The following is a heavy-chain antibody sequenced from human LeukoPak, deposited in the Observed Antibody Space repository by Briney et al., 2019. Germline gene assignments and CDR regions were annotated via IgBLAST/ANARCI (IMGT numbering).Heavy chain of an antibody. CDR3: AGGYAFGV. CDR1: GDSVSNNNYA. CDR2: TYYRSQWKN. J-gene: IGHJ3*01. V-gene: IGHV6-1*01. Sequence: SQTLSLTCAISGDSVSNNNYAWNWIRQSPSRGLEWLGRTYYRSQWKNDYARSVMGRTSVDPDTSENQFSLHLTSVTPDDTAVYYCAGGYAFGVWGQGTMVTVSS.